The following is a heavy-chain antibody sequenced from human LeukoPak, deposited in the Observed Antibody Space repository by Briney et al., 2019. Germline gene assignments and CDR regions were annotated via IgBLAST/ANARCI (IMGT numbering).Heavy chain of an antibody. D-gene: IGHD3-3*01. V-gene: IGHV4-59*08. CDR2: IYNSGST. CDR3: ARHDFWSGYYLNWFDP. CDR1: GGSISTYY. Sequence: SETLSLTCTVSGGSISTYYWSWIRQPPGKGLEWIGNIYNSGSTNYNPSLKSRVTISVDTSKNQFSLGLISVTAADTAVYYCARHDFWSGYYLNWFDPWGQGTLVTVSS. J-gene: IGHJ5*02.